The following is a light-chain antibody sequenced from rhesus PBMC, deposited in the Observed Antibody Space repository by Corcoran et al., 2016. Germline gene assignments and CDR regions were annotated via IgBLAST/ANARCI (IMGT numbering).Light chain of an antibody. CDR1: QRISSW. CDR3: LQYSSSPYT. J-gene: IGKJ2*01. CDR2: KAS. V-gene: IGKV1-22*01. Sequence: DIQMTQSPSSLSASVGDTVTITCRASQRISSWLDWYQQKPGKAPKLLIYKASSLQSGVPSRFSGSGAGTDFTLAVRSLQPEDFATYSCLQYSSSPYTFGQGTKVGIK.